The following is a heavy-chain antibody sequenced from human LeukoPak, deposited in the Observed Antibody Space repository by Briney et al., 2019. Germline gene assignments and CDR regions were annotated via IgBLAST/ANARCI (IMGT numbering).Heavy chain of an antibody. Sequence: GGSLRLSCVTPGFTFSSYAMSWVRQAPGKGLEWVSAITGSGGNTYYADSVKGRFTISRDNSKNTLYLQMSSLRVEDTALYYCAKSVLGRVVVDFDYWGQGNLVTVSS. D-gene: IGHD3-3*01. CDR1: GFTFSSYA. J-gene: IGHJ4*02. CDR2: ITGSGGNT. V-gene: IGHV3-23*01. CDR3: AKSVLGRVVVDFDY.